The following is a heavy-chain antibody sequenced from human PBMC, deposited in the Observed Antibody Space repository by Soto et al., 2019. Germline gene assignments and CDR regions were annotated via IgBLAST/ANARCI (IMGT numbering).Heavy chain of an antibody. J-gene: IGHJ6*02. D-gene: IGHD2-8*01. CDR1: GFTFDDYA. CDR2: ISWNSGSI. CDR3: AKDMYEGGYYYYGMDV. Sequence: DVQLVESGGGLVQPGRSLRLSCAASGFTFDDYAMHWVRQAPGKGLEWVSGISWNSGSIGYADSVKGRFTISRDNAKNSLYLHMNSLRAEDTALYYCAKDMYEGGYYYYGMDVWGQGTTVTVSS. V-gene: IGHV3-9*01.